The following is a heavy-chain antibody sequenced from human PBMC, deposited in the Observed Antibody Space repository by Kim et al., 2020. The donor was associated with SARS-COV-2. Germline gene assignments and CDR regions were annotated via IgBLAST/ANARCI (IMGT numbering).Heavy chain of an antibody. V-gene: IGHV3-21*01. CDR2: ISSSSSYI. Sequence: GGSLRLSCAASGFTFSSYSMNWVRQAPGKGLEWVSSISSSSSYIYYADSVKGRFTISRDNAKNSLYLQMNSLRAEDTAVYYCARDQYDFWSGYYCVYWGQGTLVTVSS. J-gene: IGHJ4*02. D-gene: IGHD3-3*01. CDR1: GFTFSSYS. CDR3: ARDQYDFWSGYYCVY.